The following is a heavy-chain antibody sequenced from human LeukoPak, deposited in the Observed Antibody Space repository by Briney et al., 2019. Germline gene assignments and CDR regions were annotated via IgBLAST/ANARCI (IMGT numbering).Heavy chain of an antibody. D-gene: IGHD2-21*02. Sequence: HPWRSLTLSCAASGFTFSSYGMHWVRQAPGRGLEWVAVISYDGSNKYYADSVKGRFTISRDNSKNTLYLQMNSLRAEDTAVYYCAKGVGGDNYFDYWGQGTIAAVCS. V-gene: IGHV3-30*18. J-gene: IGHJ4*02. CDR1: GFTFSSYG. CDR2: ISYDGSNK. CDR3: AKGVGGDNYFDY.